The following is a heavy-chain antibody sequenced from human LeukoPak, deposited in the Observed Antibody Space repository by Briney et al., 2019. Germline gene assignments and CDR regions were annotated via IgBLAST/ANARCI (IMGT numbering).Heavy chain of an antibody. Sequence: GGSLRLSCAASGFTVSSNYMSWVRQAPGKGLEWVSVIYSGGSTYYADSVKGRFTISRDNSKNTLYLQMNSLRAEDTAVYYCARDPNRVPAAGDNYWGQGTLVTVSS. D-gene: IGHD2-2*01. CDR2: IYSGGST. J-gene: IGHJ4*02. V-gene: IGHV3-66*01. CDR1: GFTVSSNY. CDR3: ARDPNRVPAAGDNY.